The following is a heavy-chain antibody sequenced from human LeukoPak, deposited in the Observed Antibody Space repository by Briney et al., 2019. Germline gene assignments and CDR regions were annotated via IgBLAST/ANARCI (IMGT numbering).Heavy chain of an antibody. CDR2: ISGTGAFT. D-gene: IGHD1-26*01. CDR3: AKEMPPQQVGATPHFDY. Sequence: GGPLRLSCAASGFTFSSYTISWVRQAPGKGLEWVAAISGTGAFTYYADFAKGRFTISRDRSRSTLDLQMNSLRAEDTALYYCAKEMPPQQVGATPHFDYWGQGTPVTVSS. V-gene: IGHV3-23*01. CDR1: GFTFSSYT. J-gene: IGHJ4*02.